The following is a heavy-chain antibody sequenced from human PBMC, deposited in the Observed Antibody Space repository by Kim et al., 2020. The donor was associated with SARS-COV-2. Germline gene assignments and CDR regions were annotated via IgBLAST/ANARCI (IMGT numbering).Heavy chain of an antibody. J-gene: IGHJ2*01. CDR3: AKALPRQEVYNWYFDV. V-gene: IGHV3-23*01. CDR2: ISGSAGRT. CDR1: GFTLNNYA. D-gene: IGHD4-4*01. Sequence: GGSLRLSCVGSGFTLNNYAMIWVRQAPGQGLEWVSGISGSAGRTFYPDSMKGRFTISRDISKTTLYLKINSLRGEDTAVYYCAKALPRQEVYNWYFDVWG.